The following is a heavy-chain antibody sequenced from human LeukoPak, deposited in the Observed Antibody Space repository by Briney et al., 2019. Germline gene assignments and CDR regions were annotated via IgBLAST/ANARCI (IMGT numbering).Heavy chain of an antibody. CDR1: GFTFSSYW. CDR2: IKEDGSEK. Sequence: GGSLRLSCAASGFTFSSYWMSWVRQAPGKGLEWVANIKEDGSEKYYVDSVKGRFTISRDNAKNSLYLQMNSLRAEDTAVYYCARDSGNYLDAFDIWGQGTMVTVSS. V-gene: IGHV3-7*01. J-gene: IGHJ3*02. CDR3: ARDSGNYLDAFDI. D-gene: IGHD1-7*01.